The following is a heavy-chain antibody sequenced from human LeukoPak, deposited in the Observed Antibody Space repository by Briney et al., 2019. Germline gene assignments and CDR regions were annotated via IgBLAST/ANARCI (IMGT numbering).Heavy chain of an antibody. Sequence: GGSLRLSCAASGFTFSSYAMSWVRQAPGKGLEWVSAISGSGGSTYYADSVKGRFTISRDNSKNTLYLQMNSLRAEDTAVYYCAKGPDYYDSSGSHRSWGQGTLVTVSS. CDR3: AKGPDYYDSSGSHRS. CDR2: ISGSGGST. D-gene: IGHD3-22*01. CDR1: GFTFSSYA. V-gene: IGHV3-23*01. J-gene: IGHJ5*02.